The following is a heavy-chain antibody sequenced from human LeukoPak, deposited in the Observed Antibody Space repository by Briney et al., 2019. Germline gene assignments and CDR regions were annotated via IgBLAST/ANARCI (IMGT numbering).Heavy chain of an antibody. CDR2: IKQDGSEK. CDR1: GFTFSSYW. CDR3: ARENYYDSSGSMDV. V-gene: IGHV3-7*01. Sequence: GGSLRLSCAASGFTFSSYWMSWVRQAPGKGLEWVANIKQDGSEKYYVDSVKGRFTISRGNAKNSLYLQMNSLRAEDTAVYYCARENYYDSSGSMDVWGKGTTVTVSS. D-gene: IGHD3-22*01. J-gene: IGHJ6*03.